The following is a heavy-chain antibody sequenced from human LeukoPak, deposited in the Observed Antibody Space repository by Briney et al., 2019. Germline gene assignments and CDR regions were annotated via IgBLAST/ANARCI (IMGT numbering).Heavy chain of an antibody. CDR1: GGTFSSYA. CDR2: IIPIFGTA. Sequence: SVKVTCKASGGTFSSYAISWVRQAPGQGLEWMGGIIPIFGTANYAQKFQGRVTITTDESTSTAYMELSSLRSEDTAVYYCASYYDSRSLPTFKYYFGYWGQGTLVTVSS. D-gene: IGHD3-22*01. V-gene: IGHV1-69*05. CDR3: ASYYDSRSLPTFKYYFGY. J-gene: IGHJ4*02.